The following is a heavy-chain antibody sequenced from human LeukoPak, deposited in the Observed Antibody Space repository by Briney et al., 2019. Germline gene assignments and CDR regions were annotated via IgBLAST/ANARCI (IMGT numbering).Heavy chain of an antibody. CDR3: ARNREQLGFYYYYYYMDV. CDR1: GFTFSSYW. Sequence: GGSLRLSCAASGFTFSSYWMSWVRQAPGKGVEWVANIKQDGSEKYYVDSVKGRFAISRDNAKNSLYLQMNSLRAEDTAVYYCARNREQLGFYYYYYYMDVWGKGTTVTVSS. J-gene: IGHJ6*03. D-gene: IGHD6-13*01. V-gene: IGHV3-7*01. CDR2: IKQDGSEK.